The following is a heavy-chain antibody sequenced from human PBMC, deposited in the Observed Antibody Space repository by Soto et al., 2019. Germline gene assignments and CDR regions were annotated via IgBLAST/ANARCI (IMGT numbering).Heavy chain of an antibody. D-gene: IGHD4-17*01. CDR1: GFSFSNYA. CDR3: AKDTVNTETTFHKFFDP. V-gene: IGHV3-23*01. J-gene: IGHJ5*02. CDR2: IVGSGAKT. Sequence: EVQLLESGGGSVQPGGSLRLSCAAYGFSFSNYAMYWIRQAPGKGLEWVSGIVGSGAKTYYADSVRGRFTVSRDNSGNTLYLHMYSLGAEDTALYYCAKDTVNTETTFHKFFDPWGQGTLVTVSS.